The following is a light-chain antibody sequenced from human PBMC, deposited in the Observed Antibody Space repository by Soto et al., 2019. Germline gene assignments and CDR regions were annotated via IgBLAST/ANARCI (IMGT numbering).Light chain of an antibody. CDR1: QSVRSSN. CDR2: DAS. Sequence: EIVLTQSPGALSLSPGERATLSCRASQSVRSSNLAWFQQKPGQAPRLLIFDASSRATGIPDRFSGSGSGTDFTLTISILEAEDFAVYYCQHYGTSTWTFGQGTKVDIK. J-gene: IGKJ1*01. V-gene: IGKV3-20*01. CDR3: QHYGTSTWT.